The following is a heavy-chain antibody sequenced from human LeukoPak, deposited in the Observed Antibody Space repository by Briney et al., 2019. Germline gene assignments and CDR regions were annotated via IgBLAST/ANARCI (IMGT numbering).Heavy chain of an antibody. CDR1: GGSISSGGYY. CDR3: ARGDPPPNDYSNDEPNDAFDI. Sequence: PSQTLSLTCTVSGGSISSGGYYWSWIRQPPGKGLERIGEINHSGSTNFNPSLKSRVTISVDTSKNQFSLKLSSVTAADTAVYYCARGDPPPNDYSNDEPNDAFDIWGQGTMVTVSS. V-gene: IGHV4-30-2*01. J-gene: IGHJ3*02. CDR2: INHSGST. D-gene: IGHD4-11*01.